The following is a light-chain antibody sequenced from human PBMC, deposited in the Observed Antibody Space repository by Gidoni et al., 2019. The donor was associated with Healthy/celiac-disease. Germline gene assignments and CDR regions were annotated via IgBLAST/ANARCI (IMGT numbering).Light chain of an antibody. CDR1: SSDVGGYNY. CDR2: DLS. Sequence: QSALTQTASLSRSPGLSITISCTGTSSDVGGYNYVSCYQQHPGKAPKLMIYDLSNRPSGVSNRFSGSKSGNTASMTISGLQAEDEADYYCSSYTSSSTYVFGTGTKVTVL. CDR3: SSYTSSSTYV. V-gene: IGLV2-14*01. J-gene: IGLJ1*01.